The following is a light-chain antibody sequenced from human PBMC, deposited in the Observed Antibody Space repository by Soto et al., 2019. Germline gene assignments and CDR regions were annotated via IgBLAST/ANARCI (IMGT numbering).Light chain of an antibody. Sequence: EIVLTQSPGTLSLSPGERATLSCRASQSVSSSYLAWYQQKPGQAPRLLIYGASSRATGIPERFSGSGSGTVFSLTISRLEPEDFAVYYWQQYGSSPPYTFGQGTKLEIK. CDR1: QSVSSSY. V-gene: IGKV3-20*01. J-gene: IGKJ2*01. CDR2: GAS. CDR3: QQYGSSPPYT.